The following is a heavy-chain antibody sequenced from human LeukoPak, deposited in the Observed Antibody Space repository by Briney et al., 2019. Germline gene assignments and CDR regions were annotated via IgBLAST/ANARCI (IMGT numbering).Heavy chain of an antibody. V-gene: IGHV3-15*01. Sequence: KSGGSLRLSCAASGFTFSNAWMSWVRQAPGKGLEWVGRIKSKTDGGTTDYAAPVKGGFTISRDDSKNTLYLQMNSLKTEDTAVYYCTTDVRLRRNYYSYYGMDVWGQGTTVTVSS. CDR2: IKSKTDGGTT. D-gene: IGHD4-17*01. CDR3: TTDVRLRRNYYSYYGMDV. CDR1: GFTFSNAW. J-gene: IGHJ6*02.